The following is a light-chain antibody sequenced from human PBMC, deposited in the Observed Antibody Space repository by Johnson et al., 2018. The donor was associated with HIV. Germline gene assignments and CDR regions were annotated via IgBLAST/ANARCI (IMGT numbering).Light chain of an antibody. V-gene: IGLV1-51*01. CDR3: GTWDNSLSAYF. CDR1: SSNIGNNY. Sequence: QSVLTQPPSVSAAPGQKVTISCSGSSSNIGNNYVSWYQQLPGTAPKLLIYDNNKRPSGIPDRFSGSKSGTSATLGITGLQTGDEADYYCGTWDNSLSAYFFGTGTKVTGL. CDR2: DNN. J-gene: IGLJ1*01.